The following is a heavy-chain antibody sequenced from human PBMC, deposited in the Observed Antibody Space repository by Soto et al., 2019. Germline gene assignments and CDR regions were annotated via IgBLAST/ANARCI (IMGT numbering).Heavy chain of an antibody. CDR2: MNPNSGNT. J-gene: IGHJ6*02. CDR3: ARGGGVIYGYYYGMDV. D-gene: IGHD3-10*01. V-gene: IGHV1-8*01. CDR1: GYTFTSYD. Sequence: QVQRVQSGAEVKKPGASVKVSCKASGYTFTSYDINWVRQATGQGLEWMGWMNPNSGNTGYAKKFQGRVTMTRNTSISTAYREPSSLRSEDTAVYYCARGGGVIYGYYYGMDVWGQGTTVTVSS.